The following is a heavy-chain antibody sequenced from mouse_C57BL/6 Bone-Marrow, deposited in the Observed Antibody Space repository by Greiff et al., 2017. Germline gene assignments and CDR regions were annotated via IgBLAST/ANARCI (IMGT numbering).Heavy chain of an antibody. CDR1: GYTFTSYW. CDR2: IHPNSGST. CDR3: ARWADGSPDY. V-gene: IGHV1-64*01. D-gene: IGHD1-1*01. J-gene: IGHJ2*01. Sequence: QVQLKQPGAELVKPGASVKLSCKASGYTFTSYWMHWVKQRPGQGLEWIGMIHPNSGSTNYNEKFKIKATLTVDKSSSTAYMQLSSLTSEDSAVYYCARWADGSPDYWGQGTTLTVSS.